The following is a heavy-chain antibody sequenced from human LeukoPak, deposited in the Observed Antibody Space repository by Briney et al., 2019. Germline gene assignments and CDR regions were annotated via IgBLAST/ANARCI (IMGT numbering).Heavy chain of an antibody. CDR1: GFTFSSYA. D-gene: IGHD3-10*01. CDR2: ISGSGGST. J-gene: IGHJ5*02. Sequence: GGSLRLSCAASGFTFSSYAMSWVRQAPGKGLEWVSAISGSGGSTYYADSVKGRFTISRDNSKNTLYLQMSSLRAEDTAVYYCAKDHAYYYGSGSWEWFDPWGQGTLVTASS. CDR3: AKDHAYYYGSGSWEWFDP. V-gene: IGHV3-23*01.